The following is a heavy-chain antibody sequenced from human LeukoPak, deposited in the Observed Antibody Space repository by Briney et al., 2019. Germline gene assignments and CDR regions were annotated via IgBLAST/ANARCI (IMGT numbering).Heavy chain of an antibody. D-gene: IGHD6-13*01. CDR3: ARYPGIAAAGTFFDY. V-gene: IGHV5-51*01. CDR1: GYSFTSYW. Sequence: GESLKISCKGSGYSFTSYWIGGVRQRRGKGLEWMGIIYPGDSDTRSSPSFQGQVTISADKSISTAYLQWSSLKASDTAMYYCARYPGIAAAGTFFDYWGQGTLVTVSS. J-gene: IGHJ4*02. CDR2: IYPGDSDT.